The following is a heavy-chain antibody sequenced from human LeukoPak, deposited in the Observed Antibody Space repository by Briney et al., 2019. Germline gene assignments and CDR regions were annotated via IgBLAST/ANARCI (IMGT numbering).Heavy chain of an antibody. D-gene: IGHD6-13*01. V-gene: IGHV3-23*01. J-gene: IGHJ5*02. CDR2: ISGSGGST. CDR1: GFTFSSYA. CDR3: AKALPPGIAAAGTVLRSDP. Sequence: GGSLRLSCAASGFTFSSYAMSWVRQAPGKGLEWVSAISGSGGSTYYADSVKGRFTISRDNSKNTLYLQMNSLRAEDTAVYYCAKALPPGIAAAGTVLRSDPWSQGTLVTVSS.